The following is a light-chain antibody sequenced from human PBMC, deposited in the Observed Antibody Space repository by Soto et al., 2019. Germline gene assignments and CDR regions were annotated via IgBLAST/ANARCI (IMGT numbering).Light chain of an antibody. CDR1: QSVLYSSNNKNY. CDR2: WAS. CDR3: QQYYSTPIT. Sequence: DIVMTQSPGSLAVSLGERATINCKSSQSVLYSSNNKNYLAWYQQKPGQPPKLLIYWASTRESGVPDRFSGSGSGTDFTLNISSLQAEDVAVYYCQQYYSTPITFGPGTKVDIK. V-gene: IGKV4-1*01. J-gene: IGKJ3*01.